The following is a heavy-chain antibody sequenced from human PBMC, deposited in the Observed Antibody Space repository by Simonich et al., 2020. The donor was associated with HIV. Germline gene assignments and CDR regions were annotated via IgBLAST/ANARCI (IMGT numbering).Heavy chain of an antibody. CDR3: ARNGFYYDSSGYCLFDY. J-gene: IGHJ4*02. CDR2: INHSGTT. V-gene: IGHV4-34*01. CDR1: GGSFSGDY. D-gene: IGHD3-22*01. Sequence: QVQLQQWGAGLLKPSETLSLTCAVYGGSFSGDYWSWIPQPPGKGLEWIGEINHSGTTNYNPSLKSRVTISVDTSKNQFSLKLSSVTVADTAVYYCARNGFYYDSSGYCLFDYWGQGTLVTVSS.